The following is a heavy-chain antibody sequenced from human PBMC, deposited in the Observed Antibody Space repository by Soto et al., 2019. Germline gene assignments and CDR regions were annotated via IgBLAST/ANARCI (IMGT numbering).Heavy chain of an antibody. V-gene: IGHV3-23*01. CDR1: GFTLSSYA. Sequence: GGSLRLSCAASGFTLSSYAMSWVRQAPGKGLEWVSAISGSGGSTYYADSVKGRFTISRDNSKNTLYLQMNSLRAEDTAVYYCAKTLFYDFWSENYFDYWGQGTLVTVSS. D-gene: IGHD3-3*01. CDR3: AKTLFYDFWSENYFDY. J-gene: IGHJ4*02. CDR2: ISGSGGST.